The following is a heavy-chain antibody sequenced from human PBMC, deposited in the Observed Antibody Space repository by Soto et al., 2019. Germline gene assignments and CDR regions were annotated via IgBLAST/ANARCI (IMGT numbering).Heavy chain of an antibody. Sequence: PGESLKISCNGSGYSFTSDWIGWVRQIPGKGLEWMGIIYPGDSDTRYSPSFQGQVTISADKSISTAYLQWSSLKASDTAMYYCARLGGGYCSSTSCYINYYDGMDVWGQGTTVTVSS. D-gene: IGHD2-2*02. J-gene: IGHJ6*02. CDR3: ARLGGGYCSSTSCYINYYDGMDV. V-gene: IGHV5-51*01. CDR2: IYPGDSDT. CDR1: GYSFTSDW.